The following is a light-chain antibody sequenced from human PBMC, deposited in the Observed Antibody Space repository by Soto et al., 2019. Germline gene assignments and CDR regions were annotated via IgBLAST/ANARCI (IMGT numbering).Light chain of an antibody. V-gene: IGLV2-14*03. CDR3: SSYTSSSNLV. Sequence: QSVLTQPASVSGSPGQSITISCTGTSSDVGGYNFVSWYQHHPGKAPKLMIYDVSARPSGVSNRFTGSKSGNTASLTISGLQAEDEADYYCSSYTSSSNLVFGGGTKLTVL. CDR2: DVS. J-gene: IGLJ2*01. CDR1: SSDVGGYNF.